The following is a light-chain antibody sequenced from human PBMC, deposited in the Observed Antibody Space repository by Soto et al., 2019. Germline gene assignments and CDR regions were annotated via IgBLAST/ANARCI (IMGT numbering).Light chain of an antibody. V-gene: IGLV8-61*01. J-gene: IGLJ2*01. CDR2: TTN. Sequence: QTVVTQEPSFSVSPEGTVTLTCGLRSGSVSTSYYPSWYQQTPGQTPRTLIYTTNARSSGVPDRFSGSILGSRAALTITGAQADDESDYSCALYMGGGIAVFGGGTQLTVL. CDR3: ALYMGGGIAV. CDR1: SGSVSTSYY.